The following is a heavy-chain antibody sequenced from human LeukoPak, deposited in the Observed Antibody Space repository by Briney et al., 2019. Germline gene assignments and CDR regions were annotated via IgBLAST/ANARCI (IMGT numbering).Heavy chain of an antibody. V-gene: IGHV3-20*04. Sequence: GGSLRLSCAASGFTFDDYGMSWVRQVPGKGLEWVSTVNWNGDSTGYADSVKGRFTISRDNAKNSLYLQMNSLRAEDTALYYCAKLEYYFDSTGYFDYWGQGTLVTVSS. CDR1: GFTFDDYG. CDR2: VNWNGDST. J-gene: IGHJ4*02. D-gene: IGHD3-22*01. CDR3: AKLEYYFDSTGYFDY.